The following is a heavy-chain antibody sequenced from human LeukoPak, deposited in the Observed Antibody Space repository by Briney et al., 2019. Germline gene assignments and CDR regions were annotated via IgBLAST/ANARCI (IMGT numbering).Heavy chain of an antibody. Sequence: SETLSLTCTVSGGSISSYYWSWIRQPAGKGLEWIGRIYTSGSTNYNPSLKSRVTMSVDTSKNQFSLKLSSVTAADTAVDYCGRDRKVGLIAAAGLWVHPPWYFDLWGRGTLVTVSS. CDR3: GRDRKVGLIAAAGLWVHPPWYFDL. CDR2: IYTSGST. V-gene: IGHV4-4*07. D-gene: IGHD6-13*01. J-gene: IGHJ2*01. CDR1: GGSISSYY.